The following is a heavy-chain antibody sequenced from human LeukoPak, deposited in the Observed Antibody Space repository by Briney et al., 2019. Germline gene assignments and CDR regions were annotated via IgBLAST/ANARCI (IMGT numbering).Heavy chain of an antibody. CDR2: INHSGST. J-gene: IGHJ4*02. D-gene: IGHD6-19*01. Sequence: SETLSLTCAVYGGSFSGYYWSWIRQPPGKGLEWIGEINHSGSTNYNPSLKSRVTISVDTSKNQFSLRLSPVTAADTAVYYCARSQWLVALDYWGQGTLVTVSS. CDR3: ARSQWLVALDY. V-gene: IGHV4-34*01. CDR1: GGSFSGYY.